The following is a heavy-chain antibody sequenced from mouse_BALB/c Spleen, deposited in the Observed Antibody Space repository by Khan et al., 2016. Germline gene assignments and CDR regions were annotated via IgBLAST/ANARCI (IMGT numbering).Heavy chain of an antibody. D-gene: IGHD1-1*01. CDR2: ISYSDST. Sequence: MQLEESGPSLVKPSQTLSLTCSVTGDSITNGYWNWIRKFPGNKLDYMGYISYSDSTYYNPSLKSRISITRDTSNNQYYLQLNSVTAEDTATYYCSRSAGSSFAYWGQGTLVTVSA. V-gene: IGHV3-8*02. J-gene: IGHJ3*01. CDR3: SRSAGSSFAY. CDR1: GDSITNGY.